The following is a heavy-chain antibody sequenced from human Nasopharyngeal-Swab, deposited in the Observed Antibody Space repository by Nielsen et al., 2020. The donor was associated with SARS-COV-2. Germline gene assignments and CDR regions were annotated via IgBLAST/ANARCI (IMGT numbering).Heavy chain of an antibody. Sequence: SVKVSCKASGGTFSSYAISWVRQAPGQGLEWMGGIIPIFGTANYAQKFQGRVTITADESTSTAYMELSSLRSEDTAVYYCASRPYSSSSGDYYYGMDVWGQGTTGTVSS. V-gene: IGHV1-69*13. J-gene: IGHJ6*02. CDR1: GGTFSSYA. D-gene: IGHD6-6*01. CDR3: ASRPYSSSSGDYYYGMDV. CDR2: IIPIFGTA.